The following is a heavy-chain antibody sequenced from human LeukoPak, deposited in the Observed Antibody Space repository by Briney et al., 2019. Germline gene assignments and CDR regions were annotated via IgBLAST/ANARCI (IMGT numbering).Heavy chain of an antibody. J-gene: IGHJ5*02. V-gene: IGHV1-46*01. CDR3: ARSFLTLGRWFDP. CDR2: INPSGGSP. D-gene: IGHD2/OR15-2a*01. CDR1: GYTLTRYY. Sequence: ASVKVACKASGYTLTRYYMHWVRQAPGQGLEWMGIINPSGGSPSYAQKIQGRVTITADKSTSTAYMELSSLRSEDTAVYYCARSFLTLGRWFDPWGQGTLVTVSS.